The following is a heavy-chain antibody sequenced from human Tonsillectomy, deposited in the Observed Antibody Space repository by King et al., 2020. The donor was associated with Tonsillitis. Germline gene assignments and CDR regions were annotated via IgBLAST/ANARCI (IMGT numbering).Heavy chain of an antibody. Sequence: VQLVESGGGLVKPGGSLRLSCAASGFTFSYYSMNWVRQAPGKGLEWVSSISSSSGYIYYAESLKGRFTISRDNAKNSLYLQMNSLRAEDTAVYYCARDMSYDFWSGYLFDYWGQGTLVTVSS. CDR3: ARDMSYDFWSGYLFDY. V-gene: IGHV3-21*01. J-gene: IGHJ4*02. CDR1: GFTFSYYS. D-gene: IGHD3-3*01. CDR2: ISSSSGYI.